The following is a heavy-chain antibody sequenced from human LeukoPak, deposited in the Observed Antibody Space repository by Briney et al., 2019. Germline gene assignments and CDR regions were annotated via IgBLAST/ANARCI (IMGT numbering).Heavy chain of an antibody. J-gene: IGHJ6*03. CDR1: GGSFSGYY. CDR2: INHSGST. D-gene: IGHD2-15*01. Sequence: PSETLSLTCAVYGGSFSGYYWSWIRQPPGKGLEWIGEINHSGSTNYNPSLKSRVTISVDTSKNQFSPKLSSVTAADTAVYYCARPARDIVVGEQKIMYYYYYMDVWGKGTTVTISS. CDR3: ARPARDIVVGEQKIMYYYYYMDV. V-gene: IGHV4-34*01.